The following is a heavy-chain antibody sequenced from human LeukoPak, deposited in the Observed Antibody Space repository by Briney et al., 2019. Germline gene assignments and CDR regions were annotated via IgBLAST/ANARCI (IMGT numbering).Heavy chain of an antibody. CDR1: GGSISSSSYY. CDR2: IYYSGST. Sequence: PSETLSLTCTVSGGSISSSSYYWGWIRQPPGKGLEWIGSIYYSGSTYYNPSLKSRVTISVDTSKNQFSLKLSSVTAADTALYSCARLRSGLDYWGQGTLVTVSS. CDR3: ARLRSGLDY. D-gene: IGHD6-19*01. J-gene: IGHJ4*02. V-gene: IGHV4-39*01.